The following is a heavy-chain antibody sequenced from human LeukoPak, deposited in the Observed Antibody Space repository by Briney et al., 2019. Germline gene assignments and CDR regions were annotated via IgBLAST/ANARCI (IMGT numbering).Heavy chain of an antibody. D-gene: IGHD3-10*01. CDR2: INPNSGGT. V-gene: IGHV1-2*02. CDR1: GYTFTGYY. Sequence: ASVKVSCKASGYTFTGYYMHWVRQAPGQGLEWMGWINPNSGGTNYAQKFQGRVTMTRDTSISTAYMELSRLRSDDTAVYYCARAQYYYGSGSYYPTHFDYWGQGTLVTVSS. J-gene: IGHJ4*02. CDR3: ARAQYYYGSGSYYPTHFDY.